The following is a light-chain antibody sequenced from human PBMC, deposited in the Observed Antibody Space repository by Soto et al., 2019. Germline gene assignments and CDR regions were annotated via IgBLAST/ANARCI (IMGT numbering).Light chain of an antibody. Sequence: DIQMTQSPSSVSASVGDRVTITCRASQGLSSYLAWYQQKPGKAPKLLIYAASNLQSGVPSRFSGSGSGTEFTLTISSLQPDDFATYYCQQYNSYYTFGQGTKLEIK. CDR1: QGLSSY. CDR3: QQYNSYYT. J-gene: IGKJ2*01. V-gene: IGKV1D-16*01. CDR2: AAS.